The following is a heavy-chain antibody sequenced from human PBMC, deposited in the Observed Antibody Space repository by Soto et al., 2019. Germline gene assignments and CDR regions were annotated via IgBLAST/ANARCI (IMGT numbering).Heavy chain of an antibody. CDR1: GFTFSSYA. J-gene: IGHJ6*02. V-gene: IGHV3-64*01. CDR2: ITSNGGNT. CDR3: ARGLDMTTGYYYYGMDV. Sequence: LRLSCAASGFTFSSYAMHWVRQAPGKGLEYVSAITSNGGNTDYASSVKGRFTISRDNSKNTLYLQMGSQRAEDMAVYYCARGLDMTTGYYYYGMDVWGQGTTVTVS. D-gene: IGHD4-17*01.